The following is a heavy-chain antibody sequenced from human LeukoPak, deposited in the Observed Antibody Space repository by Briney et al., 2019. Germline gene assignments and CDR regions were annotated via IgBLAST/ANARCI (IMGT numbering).Heavy chain of an antibody. Sequence: GSLRLSCAASGFTFSSYGMHWVRQAPGKGLEWVAVIWYDGSNKYYADSVKGRFTISRDNSKNTLYLQMNSLRAEDTAVYYCARGRKKYHYDYWGQGTLVTVSS. V-gene: IGHV3-33*01. CDR3: ARGRKKYHYDY. J-gene: IGHJ4*01. CDR2: IWYDGSNK. CDR1: GFTFSSYG. D-gene: IGHD2-2*01.